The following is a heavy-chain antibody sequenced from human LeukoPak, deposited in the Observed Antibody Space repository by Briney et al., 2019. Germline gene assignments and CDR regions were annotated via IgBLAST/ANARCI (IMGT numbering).Heavy chain of an antibody. Sequence: GGSLRLSCAASGFTFTTYWMSWVRQAPGKGLEWVSVIYSGGSTYYADSVKGRFTISRDNAKNSLYLQMNSLRAEDTAVYYCAELGITMIGGVWGKGTTVTISS. CDR1: GFTFTTYW. CDR3: AELGITMIGGV. J-gene: IGHJ6*04. V-gene: IGHV3-66*01. D-gene: IGHD3-10*02. CDR2: IYSGGST.